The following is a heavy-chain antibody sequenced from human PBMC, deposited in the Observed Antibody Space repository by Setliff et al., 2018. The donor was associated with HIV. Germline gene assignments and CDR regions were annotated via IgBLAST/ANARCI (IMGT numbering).Heavy chain of an antibody. J-gene: IGHJ1*01. CDR3: ARVPTSSWYVTTQRTKEYFHQ. Sequence: LSLTCAVYGGSFSAYYWTWIRQPPGKGLEWIGEINHSGSTNYNPSLKSRVTISVDTSKNQFSLRLSSVTAADTAIYYCARVPTSSWYVTTQRTKEYFHQWGQGTLVTVSS. D-gene: IGHD6-13*01. V-gene: IGHV4-34*01. CDR2: INHSGST. CDR1: GGSFSAYY.